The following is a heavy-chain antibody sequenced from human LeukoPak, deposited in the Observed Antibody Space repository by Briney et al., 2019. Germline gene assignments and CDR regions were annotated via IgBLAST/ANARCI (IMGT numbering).Heavy chain of an antibody. Sequence: GGSLRLSCAASGFTFSSYWMSWVRQAPGKGLEWVSVIYSGGNTYYADSVKGRFTISRDNSKNTLYLQMNSLRAEDTAVYYCARYNWFDPWGQGTLVTVSS. J-gene: IGHJ5*02. CDR3: ARYNWFDP. CDR2: IYSGGNT. CDR1: GFTFSSYW. V-gene: IGHV3-53*01.